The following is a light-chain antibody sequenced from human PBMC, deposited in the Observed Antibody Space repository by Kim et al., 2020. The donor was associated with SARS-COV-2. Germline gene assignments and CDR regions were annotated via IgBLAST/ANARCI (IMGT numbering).Light chain of an antibody. Sequence: ASVGDRVTITCQASRAITKYLSWYQQKPGKAPHLLIYDVSNLQTGVPSRFSGSGSGTHFAFTISSLQPEDVATYYCQQYDHLPLTFGGGTKVDIK. CDR1: RAITKY. V-gene: IGKV1-33*01. CDR3: QQYDHLPLT. J-gene: IGKJ4*01. CDR2: DVS.